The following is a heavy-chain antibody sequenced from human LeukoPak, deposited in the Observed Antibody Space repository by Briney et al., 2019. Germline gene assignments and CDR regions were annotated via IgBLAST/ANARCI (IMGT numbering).Heavy chain of an antibody. D-gene: IGHD6-13*01. CDR2: IYPGDFDT. Sequence: GESLKISRKGSGYSFSGYWIGWVRQMPGKGLEWMGIIYPGDFDTRYSPSFQGQVTISADRSISTAYLQWSSLKASDTAMYYCARGRVAAVSTSLSYWGQGTLVTVSS. J-gene: IGHJ4*02. CDR1: GYSFSGYW. CDR3: ARGRVAAVSTSLSY. V-gene: IGHV5-51*01.